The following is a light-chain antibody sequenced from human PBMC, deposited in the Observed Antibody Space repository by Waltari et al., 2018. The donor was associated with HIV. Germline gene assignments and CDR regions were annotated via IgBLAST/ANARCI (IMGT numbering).Light chain of an antibody. CDR1: DGDFGLSYF. V-gene: IGLV2-14*03. Sequence: SAVTQPASVSGLPGQSITISCTGGDGDFGLSYFVPWYPQHPGRFPRLILYDVDSRAPGISDRVSGSRSGPTASLNISRLRAEDEADYYCASFTGDDTLLFGGGTKVTVL. CDR3: ASFTGDDTLL. CDR2: DVD. J-gene: IGLJ3*02.